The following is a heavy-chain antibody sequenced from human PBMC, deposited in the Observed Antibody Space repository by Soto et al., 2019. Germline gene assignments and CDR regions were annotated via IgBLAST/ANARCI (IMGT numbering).Heavy chain of an antibody. CDR1: GFSFNSHY. V-gene: IGHV3-48*01. CDR3: LNGDYY. Sequence: EEQLVESGGGLVQPGGSLRLSCAASGFSFNSHYMTWVRQPPGKGLEWVSSINRDSSIIYYAYSVRGRFTISRDNAQNSLYLQMNSLSADDTAVYFCLNGDYYVGQGTLVTVSS. D-gene: IGHD2-21*02. J-gene: IGHJ4*02. CDR2: INRDSSII.